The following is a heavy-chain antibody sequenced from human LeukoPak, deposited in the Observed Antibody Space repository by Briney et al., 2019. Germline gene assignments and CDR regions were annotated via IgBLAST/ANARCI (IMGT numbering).Heavy chain of an antibody. D-gene: IGHD3-22*01. Sequence: ASVKVSCKASGYTVTSYAMNWVRQSPGQGLEWRGWINTNTGNPTYAQGFTGRIVFSLDTSVSTAYLQISSLKAEDSAVYYCANNGLGAVVKPDWGQGTLVPVSS. CDR2: INTNTGNP. CDR1: GYTVTSYA. CDR3: ANNGLGAVVKPD. J-gene: IGHJ4*02. V-gene: IGHV7-4-1*02.